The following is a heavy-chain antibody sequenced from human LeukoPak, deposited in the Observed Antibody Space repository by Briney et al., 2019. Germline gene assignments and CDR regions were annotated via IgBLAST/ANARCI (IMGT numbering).Heavy chain of an antibody. Sequence: GGSLRLSCTASGFTFGDYAMSRFRQAPGKGLEWVGFIRGKAYGGTTEYAASVKGRFTISRDDSKSIAYLQMNSLKTEDTAVYYCTRDRPTGYSYAYRHYYYYMDVWGKGTTVTVSS. CDR3: TRDRPTGYSYAYRHYYYYMDV. CDR2: IRGKAYGGTT. D-gene: IGHD5-18*01. CDR1: GFTFGDYA. V-gene: IGHV3-49*03. J-gene: IGHJ6*03.